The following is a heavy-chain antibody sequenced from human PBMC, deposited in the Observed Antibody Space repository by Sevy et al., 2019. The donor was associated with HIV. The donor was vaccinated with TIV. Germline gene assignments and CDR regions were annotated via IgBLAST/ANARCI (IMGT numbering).Heavy chain of an antibody. D-gene: IGHD1-26*01. CDR2: VNHSGRT. J-gene: IGHJ6*02. Sequence: SDTLSLTCAVYTESFSDYYWTWIRQSPGQGLEWIGDVNHSGRTNYNPSLKSRVTLSADTSKNQFSLRLISVTAADTAVYYCARAPVLGGMDVWGQGTTVTVSS. CDR3: ARAPVLGGMDV. CDR1: TESFSDYY. V-gene: IGHV4-34*01.